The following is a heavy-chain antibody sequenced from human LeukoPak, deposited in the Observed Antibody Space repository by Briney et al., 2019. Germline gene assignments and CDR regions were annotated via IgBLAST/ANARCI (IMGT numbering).Heavy chain of an antibody. CDR2: INHSGST. CDR3: ARARGRITIFGVVMFDY. J-gene: IGHJ4*02. Sequence: SETLSLTCAVYGGSVSGYYWSWISQPPGKGLEWIGEINHSGSTNYNPSLKSRVTISVDTSKNQFSLKLSSVTAADTAVYYCARARGRITIFGVVMFDYWGQGTLVTVSS. V-gene: IGHV4-34*01. D-gene: IGHD3-3*01. CDR1: GGSVSGYY.